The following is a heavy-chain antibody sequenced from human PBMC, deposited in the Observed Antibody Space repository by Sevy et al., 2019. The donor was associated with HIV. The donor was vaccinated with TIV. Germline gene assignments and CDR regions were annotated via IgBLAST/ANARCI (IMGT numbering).Heavy chain of an antibody. Sequence: GGSLRLSCAASGFTFSSYSMNWVRQAPGKGLEWVSSISSSSSYIYYADSVKGRFTISRDNAKNSLYLQMNSLRAEDTAVYYCARGDSSSSWPFDYWGQGTLDTVS. J-gene: IGHJ4*01. V-gene: IGHV3-21*01. CDR1: GFTFSSYS. D-gene: IGHD6-6*01. CDR2: ISSSSSYI. CDR3: ARGDSSSSWPFDY.